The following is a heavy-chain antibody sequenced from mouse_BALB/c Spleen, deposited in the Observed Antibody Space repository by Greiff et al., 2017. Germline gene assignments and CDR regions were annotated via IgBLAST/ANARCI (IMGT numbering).Heavy chain of an antibody. CDR2: IWAGGST. J-gene: IGHJ2*01. V-gene: IGHV2-9*02. Sequence: QVQLKQSGPGLVAPSQSLSITCTVSGFSLTSYGVHWVRQPPGKGLEWLGVIWAGGSTNYNSALMSRLSISKDNSKSQVFLKMNSLQTDDTAMYYCARDEGYHYGRRERGDWDYWGQGTTLTVSS. CDR3: ARDEGYHYGRRERGDWDY. D-gene: IGHD1-1*01. CDR1: GFSLTSYG.